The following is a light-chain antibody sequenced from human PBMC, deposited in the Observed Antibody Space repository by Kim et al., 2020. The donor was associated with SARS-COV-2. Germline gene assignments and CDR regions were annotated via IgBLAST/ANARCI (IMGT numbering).Light chain of an antibody. CDR2: GAS. Sequence: SLGERATLSCRASQSVSSSYIAWYQQKPGQAPRLLIYGASSGATGIPDRFRGSGSGTDFTLTISRLEPEDFAVYYCQQYDRPPWTFGLGTKVDIK. V-gene: IGKV3-20*01. CDR1: QSVSSSY. CDR3: QQYDRPPWT. J-gene: IGKJ1*01.